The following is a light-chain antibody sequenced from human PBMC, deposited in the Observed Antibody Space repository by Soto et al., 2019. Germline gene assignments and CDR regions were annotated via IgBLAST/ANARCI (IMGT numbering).Light chain of an antibody. CDR3: QQYASSPLT. CDR1: QSVSSSY. CDR2: DAS. J-gene: IGKJ4*01. Sequence: EIELTQSPGTLPLSPGERATLSCRASQSVSSSYLAWYQQKPGQAPRLLIYDASSRATGIPDRFSGSGSGTDFTLTISRLQPEDFAVYYCQQYASSPLTFGGGTKVELK. V-gene: IGKV3-20*01.